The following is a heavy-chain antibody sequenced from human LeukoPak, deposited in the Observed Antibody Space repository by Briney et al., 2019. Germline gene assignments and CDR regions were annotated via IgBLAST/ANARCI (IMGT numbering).Heavy chain of an antibody. Sequence: GASVKVSCKASGYTFTSYYIHWVRQAPGQGLEWMGIINPSGGSTNYAQKFQGRVTMTRDTSTSTVYMELSSLRSEDSAVYYCARERNLEIAVAGTIFNYWGQGTLVTVSS. CDR2: INPSGGST. D-gene: IGHD6-19*01. V-gene: IGHV1-46*01. CDR3: ARERNLEIAVAGTIFNY. CDR1: GYTFTSYY. J-gene: IGHJ4*02.